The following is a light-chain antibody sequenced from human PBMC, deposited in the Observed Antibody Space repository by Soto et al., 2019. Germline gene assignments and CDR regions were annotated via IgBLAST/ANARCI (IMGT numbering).Light chain of an antibody. CDR2: WAS. V-gene: IGKV4-1*01. CDR3: QQCGSSST. J-gene: IGKJ5*01. Sequence: DIVMTQSPDSLAVSLGERATINCKSSQSVLYGSNNNNYLSWYQQRPGQPPKLLFYWASTRESGVPDRFSGSGSGTDFTLTISRLEPEDFAVYYCQQCGSSSTFGQGTRLEI. CDR1: QSVLYGSNNNNY.